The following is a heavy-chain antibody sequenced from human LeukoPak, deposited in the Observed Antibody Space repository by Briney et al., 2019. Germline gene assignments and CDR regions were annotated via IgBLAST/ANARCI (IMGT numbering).Heavy chain of an antibody. D-gene: IGHD4-17*01. V-gene: IGHV4-39*07. CDR2: IYHSGST. J-gene: IGHJ4*02. CDR3: ARGGDYAGLYYFDY. Sequence: SETLSLTCTVSGGSISSSGYYWGWIRQPPGKGLEWIGSIYHSGSTYYNPSLKSRVTISVDTSKNQFSLKLSSVTAADTAVYYCARGGDYAGLYYFDYWGQGTLVTVSS. CDR1: GGSISSSGYY.